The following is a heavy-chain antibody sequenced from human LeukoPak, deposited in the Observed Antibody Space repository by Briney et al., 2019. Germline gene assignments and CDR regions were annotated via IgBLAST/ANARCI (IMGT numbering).Heavy chain of an antibody. V-gene: IGHV3-21*01. D-gene: IGHD4-17*01. CDR3: ARGYGDYVRNYYYYMDV. CDR1: GFTFINYA. CDR2: ISQLGDYI. Sequence: GGSLRLTCSVSGFTFINYAMNWVRQAPGKGLDWVSAISQLGDYIYYAESVKGRFTISRDNAKNSLYLQMNSLRAEDTAAYYCARGYGDYVRNYYYYMDVWGKGTTVTVSS. J-gene: IGHJ6*03.